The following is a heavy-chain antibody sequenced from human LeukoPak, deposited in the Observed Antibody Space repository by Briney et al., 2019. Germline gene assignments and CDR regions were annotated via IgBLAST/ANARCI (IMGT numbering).Heavy chain of an antibody. V-gene: IGHV3-33*01. CDR1: GFTFSSYG. Sequence: GGSLRLSCAASGFTFSSYGMHWVRQAPGKGLEWVAVIWYGGSNKYYADSVKGRFTISRDNSKNTLYLQMNSLRAEDTAVYYCARGYGDRLGCFDPWGQGTLVTVSS. D-gene: IGHD4-17*01. J-gene: IGHJ5*02. CDR2: IWYGGSNK. CDR3: ARGYGDRLGCFDP.